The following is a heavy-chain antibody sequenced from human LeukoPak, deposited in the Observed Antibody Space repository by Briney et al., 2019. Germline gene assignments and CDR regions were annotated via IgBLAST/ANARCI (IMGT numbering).Heavy chain of an antibody. Sequence: GGSLRLSCAASGFTFSSYAMSWVRQAPGRGLEWVSGITGSGGSTYYADSVKGRFTISRDNSKNTLYLQMNRLRAEDTAIYYCARDERLLSFLKWGQGTLVTVSS. CDR1: GFTFSSYA. CDR2: ITGSGGST. V-gene: IGHV3-23*01. J-gene: IGHJ4*02. CDR3: ARDERLLSFLK. D-gene: IGHD3-3*01.